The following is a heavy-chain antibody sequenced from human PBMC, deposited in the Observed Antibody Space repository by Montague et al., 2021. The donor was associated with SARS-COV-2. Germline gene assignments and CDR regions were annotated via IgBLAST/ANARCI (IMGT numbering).Heavy chain of an antibody. CDR2: VYHGGRT. Sequence: SETLFLTCAVSGGSISSSNYWIWVRQPPGKGLEWIGEVYHGGRTNYKPSLKSRVTISVDKSKNQLSLKLSSVTAAVTAVYYCARQGVFSYTMGESWGQGTLVTVSS. CDR3: ARQGVFSYTMGES. V-gene: IGHV4-4*02. J-gene: IGHJ4*02. CDR1: GGSISSSNY. D-gene: IGHD1-26*01.